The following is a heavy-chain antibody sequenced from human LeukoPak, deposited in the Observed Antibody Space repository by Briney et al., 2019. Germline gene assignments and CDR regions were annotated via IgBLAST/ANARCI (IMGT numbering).Heavy chain of an antibody. CDR2: INPNSGGT. V-gene: IGHV1-2*02. D-gene: IGHD6-19*01. CDR3: ARGGSGWKYYYYYYMDV. CDR1: GYTFTGYY. J-gene: IGHJ6*03. Sequence: ASVKVSCKASGYTFTGYYMHWVRQAPGQGLEWMGWINPNSGGTNYAQKFQGRVTMTRDTSISIVYMELSRLRSDDTAVYYCARGGSGWKYYYYYYMDVWGKGTTVTVSS.